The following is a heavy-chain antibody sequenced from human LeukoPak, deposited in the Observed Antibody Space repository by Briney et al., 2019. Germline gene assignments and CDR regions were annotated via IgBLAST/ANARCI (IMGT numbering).Heavy chain of an antibody. CDR1: GLTFTSHA. V-gene: IGHV3-74*01. Sequence: PGGSLRLSCAASGLTFTSHAMSWVRQAPGEGLEWVSHSHNDGNSVSYADSVKGRFTVSRDNAKNTLYLQMNRLRPEDTAVYYCVRHNYGYDYWGQGTLVTVSS. D-gene: IGHD3-10*01. CDR3: VRHNYGYDY. J-gene: IGHJ4*02. CDR2: SHNDGNSV.